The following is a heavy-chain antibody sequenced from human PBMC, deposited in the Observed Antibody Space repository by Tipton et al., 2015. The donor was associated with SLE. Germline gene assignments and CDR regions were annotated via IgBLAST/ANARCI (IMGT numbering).Heavy chain of an antibody. D-gene: IGHD3-10*01. CDR1: GYSFTSYW. CDR2: IYPGDSDT. Sequence: VQLVQSGAEVKKPGESLKISCKGSGYSFTSYWIGWVRQMPGKGLEWMGIIYPGDSDTRYSPSFQGQVTISADKSISTAYLQWSSLKASDTAMYYCAGVSVPSYYGSPWYFDLWGRGTLVTVSS. J-gene: IGHJ2*01. V-gene: IGHV5-51*03. CDR3: AGVSVPSYYGSPWYFDL.